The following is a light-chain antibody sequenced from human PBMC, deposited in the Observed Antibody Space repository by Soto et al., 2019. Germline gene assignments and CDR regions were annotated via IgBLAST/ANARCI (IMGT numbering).Light chain of an antibody. Sequence: DIQMTQSPSTLSASVGDRVIITCRASQSISRWLAWHQQKPGKAPKLLIYGAYSLEKGVQSRFSGSGSGTEFTLTISSLHPDDFATYYCQQYNSYDMWSFGQGTKVDIK. CDR3: QQYNSYDMWS. J-gene: IGKJ1*01. CDR2: GAY. V-gene: IGKV1-5*01. CDR1: QSISRW.